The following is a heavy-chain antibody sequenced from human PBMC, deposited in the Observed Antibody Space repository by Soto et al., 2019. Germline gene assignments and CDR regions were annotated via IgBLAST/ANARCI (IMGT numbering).Heavy chain of an antibody. CDR2: ISYDGSNK. J-gene: IGHJ5*02. CDR1: GFTFSSYG. CDR3: AKDNCISTSCYRRYNGFDP. D-gene: IGHD2-2*01. V-gene: IGHV3-30*18. Sequence: QVQLVESGGGVVQPGRSLRLSCAASGFTFSSYGMHWVRQAPGKGLEWVAGISYDGSNKYYADSVSGRFTISRDNSKNTLYLQMNSLRAEATAVYYCAKDNCISTSCYRRYNGFDPWGQGTLVTVSS.